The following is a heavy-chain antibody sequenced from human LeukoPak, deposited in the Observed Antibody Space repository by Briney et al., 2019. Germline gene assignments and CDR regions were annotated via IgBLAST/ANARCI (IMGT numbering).Heavy chain of an antibody. V-gene: IGHV4-59*01. CDR1: GGSISSYY. CDR2: IYYSGST. D-gene: IGHD6-13*01. CDR3: ARDGDSGAPPGGFAP. J-gene: IGHJ5*02. Sequence: SETLSLTCTVSGGSISSYYWSWIRQPPGKGLEWIGYIYYSGSTNYNPSLTSRVTISVDTSKNQFSLKLSSVTAADTAVYYCARDGDSGAPPGGFAPWGQGTLVTVSS.